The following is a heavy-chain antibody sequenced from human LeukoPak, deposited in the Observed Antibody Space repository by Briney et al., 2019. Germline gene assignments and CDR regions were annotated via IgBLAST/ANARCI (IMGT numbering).Heavy chain of an antibody. D-gene: IGHD2-15*01. J-gene: IGHJ4*02. CDR1: GGSISSGSYY. CDR2: IYASGST. Sequence: SQTLSLTCTVSGGSISSGSYYWSRIRQPAGKGLEWIGRIYASGSTNYNPSLKSRVTISVDTSKNQFSLKLSSVTAADTAVYYCARHSWVNGYFDYWGQGTLVTVSS. V-gene: IGHV4-61*02. CDR3: ARHSWVNGYFDY.